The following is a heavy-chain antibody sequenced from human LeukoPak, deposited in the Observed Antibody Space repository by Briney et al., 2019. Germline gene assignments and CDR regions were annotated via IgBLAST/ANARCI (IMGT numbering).Heavy chain of an antibody. Sequence: SETLSLTCTVSGGSINSGSYYWSWIRQPAGKGLEWMGHFYTSGHTSYNPSLKSRVTISVDTSKNQFSLKMNSVTAPATAVYXXXXXXXXXSYGYVPWELYSYMDVWGKGTTVSISS. CDR2: FYTSGHT. CDR3: XXXXXXXSYGYVPWELYSYMDV. D-gene: IGHD5-18*01. CDR1: GGSINSGSYY. J-gene: IGHJ6*03. V-gene: IGHV4-61*09.